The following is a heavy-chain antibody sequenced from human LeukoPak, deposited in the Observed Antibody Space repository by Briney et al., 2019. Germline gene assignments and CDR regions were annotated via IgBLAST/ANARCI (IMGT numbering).Heavy chain of an antibody. CDR1: GSPFTGYY. CDR2: INTNSGGT. V-gene: IGHV1-2*02. CDR3: ARDSGYPYYFDY. D-gene: IGHD3-22*01. Sequence: ASVKVSCKASGSPFTGYYIHWVRQAPGQGLEWMGWINTNSGGTSYAQKFKGRITMTRDTSISTAYIELSRLRSDDTAVYYCARDSGYPYYFDYWGQGALVTVSS. J-gene: IGHJ4*02.